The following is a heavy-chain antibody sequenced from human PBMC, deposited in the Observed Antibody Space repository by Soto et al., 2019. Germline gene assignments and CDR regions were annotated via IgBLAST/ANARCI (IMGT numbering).Heavy chain of an antibody. CDR2: IYYSGST. CDR1: GGSISSGGYY. D-gene: IGHD1-1*01. J-gene: IGHJ4*02. V-gene: IGHV4-31*03. Sequence: QVQLQESGPGLVKPSQTLSLTCTVSGGSISSGGYYWSWIRQHPGKGLEWIGYIYYSGSTYYNPSRKIRITISVDRTKNQFSQKLSSVTAADTAVYYYARWPQLEPRFDYWGQGTLVTVSS. CDR3: ARWPQLEPRFDY.